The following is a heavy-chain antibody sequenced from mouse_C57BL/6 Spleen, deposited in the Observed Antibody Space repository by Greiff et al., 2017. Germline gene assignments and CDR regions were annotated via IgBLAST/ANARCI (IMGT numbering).Heavy chain of an antibody. J-gene: IGHJ2*01. Sequence: EVKLVESGGGLVQPGGSLKLSCAASGFTFSDYYMYWVRQTPEKRLEWVAYISNGGGSTYYPDTVKGRFTISKDNAKNTLYLQMSRLKSEDTAMYYCARHSRDGGFDYWGQGTTRTVSS. CDR1: GFTFSDYY. CDR3: ARHSRDGGFDY. CDR2: ISNGGGST. V-gene: IGHV5-12*01. D-gene: IGHD3-1*01.